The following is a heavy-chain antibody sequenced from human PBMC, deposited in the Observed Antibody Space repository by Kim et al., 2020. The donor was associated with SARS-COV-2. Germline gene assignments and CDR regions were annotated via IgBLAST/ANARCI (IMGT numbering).Heavy chain of an antibody. CDR1: GFTFSSYA. CDR3: AKDPFYDFWSGYYFDY. D-gene: IGHD3-3*01. CDR2: ISGSGGST. J-gene: IGHJ4*02. V-gene: IGHV3-23*01. Sequence: GGSLRLSCAASGFTFSSYALSWVRQAPGKGLEWVSTISGSGGSTYYADSVKGRFTISRDNFKNTLYLQMNSLRAEDTAVYYCAKDPFYDFWSGYYFDYWGQGTLVTVSS.